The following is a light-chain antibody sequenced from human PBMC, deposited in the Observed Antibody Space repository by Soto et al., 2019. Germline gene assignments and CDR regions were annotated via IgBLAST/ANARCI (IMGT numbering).Light chain of an antibody. CDR1: QSLLHSNGYNY. CDR3: MQALQTPGWK. Sequence: DIVMTQSPLSLPVTPGEPASISCRSSQSLLHSNGYNYLDWYLQKPGQSPQLLIYLGSNRASGVPDRFSGSGSGTDFTLKISRVEAEDVGVYYCMQALQTPGWKFGQGTKVDIK. J-gene: IGKJ1*01. CDR2: LGS. V-gene: IGKV2-28*01.